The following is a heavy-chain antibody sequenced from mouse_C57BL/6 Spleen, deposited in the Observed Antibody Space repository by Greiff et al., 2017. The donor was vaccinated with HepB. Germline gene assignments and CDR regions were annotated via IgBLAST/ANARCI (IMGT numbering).Heavy chain of an antibody. D-gene: IGHD1-1*01. Sequence: QVQLQQSGAELARPGASVKLSCKASGYTFTSYGISWVKQRTGQGLEWIGEIYPRSGNTDYNEKFKGKATVTADKSASTAYMELRSLTSEASAVYIWARSEGLLLRDYWGEGTTLTVSS. CDR2: IYPRSGNT. V-gene: IGHV1-81*01. CDR3: ARSEGLLLRDY. J-gene: IGHJ2*01. CDR1: GYTFTSYG.